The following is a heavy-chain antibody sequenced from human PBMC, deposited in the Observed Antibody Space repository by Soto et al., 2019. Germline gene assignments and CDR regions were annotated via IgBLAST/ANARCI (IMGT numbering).Heavy chain of an antibody. D-gene: IGHD3-22*01. J-gene: IGHJ6*02. Sequence: PGESLKISCKGSGYSFTNYWIGWVRQMPGKGLEWMGIIYPGDSDTRYSPSLQGQVTISADKSISTAYLQWSSLKASDTAMYYCARQISDSRRYYYGMDVWGQGTTVTVSS. CDR1: GYSFTNYW. CDR2: IYPGDSDT. CDR3: ARQISDSRRYYYGMDV. V-gene: IGHV5-51*01.